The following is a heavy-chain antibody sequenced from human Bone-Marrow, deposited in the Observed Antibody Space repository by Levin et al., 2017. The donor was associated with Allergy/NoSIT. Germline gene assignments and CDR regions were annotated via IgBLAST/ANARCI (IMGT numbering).Heavy chain of an antibody. V-gene: IGHV4-59*01. CDR3: ARGYSGSYGRFDP. CDR1: GGSISSYY. D-gene: IGHD3-10*01. CDR2: VYYSGST. J-gene: IGHJ5*02. Sequence: GSLRLSCTVSGGSISSYYWSWIRQPPGKRLEWIGYVYYSGSTNYNPSLKSRVTISVDTSNNQFSLKLSSVTAADTAFYYCARGYSGSYGRFDPWGQGTLVTVSS.